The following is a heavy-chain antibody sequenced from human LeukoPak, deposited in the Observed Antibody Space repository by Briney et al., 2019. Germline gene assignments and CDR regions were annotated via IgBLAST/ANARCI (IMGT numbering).Heavy chain of an antibody. Sequence: SQTLSLTCTVSGGSISSGDYYWSWIRQPPGKGLELIGYIYYSGSTYYNPSLKSRVTISVDTSKNHFSLKLSSVTAADTAVYYCARAYCSSTSCYGGDYYYYMDVWGKGTTVTVSS. D-gene: IGHD2-2*01. CDR1: GGSISSGDYY. CDR2: IYYSGST. V-gene: IGHV4-30-4*08. CDR3: ARAYCSSTSCYGGDYYYYMDV. J-gene: IGHJ6*03.